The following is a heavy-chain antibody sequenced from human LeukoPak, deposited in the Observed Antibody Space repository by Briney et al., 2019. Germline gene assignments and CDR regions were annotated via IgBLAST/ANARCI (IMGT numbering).Heavy chain of an antibody. V-gene: IGHV5-10-1*01. CDR3: TWGPSSTKIDY. CDR2: ITLSDSSA. Sequence: GESLKISCQGFEKSLIYHWISWVRQMPGKGLEWMRKITLSDSSATYSPSFQGHVTILIDKSINTAYLEWSNLKASDTAMYYCTWGPSSTKIDYWGQGTVVTISS. CDR1: EKSLIYHW. J-gene: IGHJ4*02. D-gene: IGHD6-13*01.